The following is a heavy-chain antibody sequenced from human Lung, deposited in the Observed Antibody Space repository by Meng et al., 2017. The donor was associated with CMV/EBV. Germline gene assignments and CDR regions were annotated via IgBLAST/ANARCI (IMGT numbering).Heavy chain of an antibody. J-gene: IGHJ6*02. CDR3: AKPLAIRPMLGYYYGLDV. CDR1: GFTVTDNY. V-gene: IGHV3-53*01. CDR2: IYSADRT. D-gene: IGHD6-6*01. Sequence: SCAASGFTVTDNYMIWVRQAPGKGLEWVSVIYSADRTYYADSVRGRFTIPRDISKNTVYLQMLNLRAEDAAMYYGAKPLAIRPMLGYYYGLDVWXQGTTVTVSS.